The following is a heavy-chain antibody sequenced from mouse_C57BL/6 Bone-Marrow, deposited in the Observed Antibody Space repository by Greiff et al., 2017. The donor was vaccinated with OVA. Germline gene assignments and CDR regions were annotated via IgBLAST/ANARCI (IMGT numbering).Heavy chain of an antibody. J-gene: IGHJ2*01. CDR1: GYTFTSYW. D-gene: IGHD2-5*01. CDR3: ATYSNYEGY. CDR2: IDPSDSYT. V-gene: IGHV1-69*01. Sequence: QVQLQQPGAELVKPGASVKLSCKASGYTFTSYWMHWVKQRPGQGLEWIGEIDPSDSYTNYNQKFKGKSTLTVDKSSSTAYMQLSSLTSEDSAVYYCATYSNYEGYWGQGTTLTVSS.